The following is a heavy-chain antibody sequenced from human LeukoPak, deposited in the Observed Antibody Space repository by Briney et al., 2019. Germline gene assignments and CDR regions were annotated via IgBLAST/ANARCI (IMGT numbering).Heavy chain of an antibody. V-gene: IGHV3-23*01. Sequence: GGSLRLSCAASGFTFSSYAMTRVRQAPGKGLEWVSGFSGTGGSTYYADSVKGRFTISRDNSKNTLSLQMNSLRAEDTAVYYCAKGPPSRITARAPYYFYYMDVWGQGTTVTVSS. CDR3: AKGPPSRITARAPYYFYYMDV. D-gene: IGHD6-13*01. CDR1: GFTFSSYA. J-gene: IGHJ6*03. CDR2: FSGTGGST.